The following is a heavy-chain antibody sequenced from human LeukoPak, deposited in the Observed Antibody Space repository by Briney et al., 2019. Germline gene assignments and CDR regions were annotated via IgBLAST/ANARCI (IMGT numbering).Heavy chain of an antibody. D-gene: IGHD5-18*01. CDR2: ISTTYAHI. CDR1: GFAFDNYN. CDR3: ARGATDTTMATSDAFDI. J-gene: IGHJ3*02. V-gene: IGHV3-21*01. Sequence: GGSLRLSCTASGFAFDNYNMNWVRQAPGKGPEWLSFISTTYAHIHYADSVRGRFTIPRSSAKNSVYLQMNSLRAEDTAVYYCARGATDTTMATSDAFDIWGQGTMVTVSS.